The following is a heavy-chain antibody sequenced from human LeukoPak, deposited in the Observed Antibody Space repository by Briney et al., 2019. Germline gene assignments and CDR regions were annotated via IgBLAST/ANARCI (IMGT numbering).Heavy chain of an antibody. D-gene: IGHD1-1*01. J-gene: IGHJ4*02. CDR3: ARRLGTGTTLGY. Sequence: GASVKVSCKTSGYTFTGYYIHWVRQAPAQGLERMGWINPNSGGTNYAQNFQGTVTMTSDTATSTAYMELSSLRSDDTAVYYCARRLGTGTTLGYWGQGTLVTVSS. CDR2: INPNSGGT. V-gene: IGHV1-2*02. CDR1: GYTFTGYY.